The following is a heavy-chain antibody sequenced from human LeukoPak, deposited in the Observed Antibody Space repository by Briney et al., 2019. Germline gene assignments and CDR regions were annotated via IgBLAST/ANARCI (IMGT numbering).Heavy chain of an antibody. Sequence: GRGLRLSCTASGFTFRNYGMNWVRPAPGKGGEGVAGIWYDGSKKDYVDSVKGRFTISRDNSKNTLYLEMNSLTVEDTAVYYCAKGRGGSTNWVSDYWGQGTQVTASS. CDR3: AKGRGGSTNWVSDY. CDR2: IWYDGSKK. V-gene: IGHV3-33*06. D-gene: IGHD7-27*01. J-gene: IGHJ4*02. CDR1: GFTFRNYG.